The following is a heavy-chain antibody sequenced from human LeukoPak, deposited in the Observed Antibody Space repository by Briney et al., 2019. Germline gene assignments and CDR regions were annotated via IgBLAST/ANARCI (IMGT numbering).Heavy chain of an antibody. D-gene: IGHD3-22*01. CDR1: GGSISSGDYY. Sequence: KTSQTLSLTCTVSGGSISSGDYYWSWIRQPPGKGLEWIGYIYYSGSTYYNPSLKSRVTISVDTSKNQFSLKLSSVTAADTAVYYCARAYDSSGPFDYWGQGTLVTVSS. V-gene: IGHV4-30-4*01. CDR3: ARAYDSSGPFDY. CDR2: IYYSGST. J-gene: IGHJ4*02.